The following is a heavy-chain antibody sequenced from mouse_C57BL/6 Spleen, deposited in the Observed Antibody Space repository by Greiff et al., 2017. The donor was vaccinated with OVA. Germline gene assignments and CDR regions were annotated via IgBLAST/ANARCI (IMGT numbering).Heavy chain of an antibody. D-gene: IGHD4-1*01. CDR1: GYTFTSYW. V-gene: IGHV1-52*01. CDR3: ARHWDGYFDV. CDR2: IDPSDSET. J-gene: IGHJ1*03. Sequence: VQLQQPGAELVRPGSSVKLSCKASGYTFTSYWLHWVKQRPIQGLEWIGNIDPSDSETHYNQKFKDKATLTVDKSSSTAYMQLSSLTSEDSAVYYCARHWDGYFDVWGTGTTVTVSS.